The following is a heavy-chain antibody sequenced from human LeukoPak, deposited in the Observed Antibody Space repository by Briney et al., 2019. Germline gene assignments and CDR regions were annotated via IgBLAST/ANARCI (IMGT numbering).Heavy chain of an antibody. Sequence: PSETLSLSCTVSGDSITSSSYYWGWIRQSPGKGLEWVGNIDYSGATYYNPSLKSRVSISVDKSENQFSLTLTSVTAADTAVYYCARRITGTLAPIDRWGQGTLVTVSS. J-gene: IGHJ5*02. V-gene: IGHV4-39*07. CDR3: ARRITGTLAPIDR. CDR1: GDSITSSSYY. D-gene: IGHD1-20*01. CDR2: IDYSGAT.